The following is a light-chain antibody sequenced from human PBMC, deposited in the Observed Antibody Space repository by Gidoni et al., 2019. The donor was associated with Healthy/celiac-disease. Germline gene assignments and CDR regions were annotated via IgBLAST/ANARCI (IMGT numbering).Light chain of an antibody. V-gene: IGKV3-15*01. J-gene: IGKJ1*01. CDR1: QSVSSN. Sequence: IVLTQSPTTRSVSPGERATLSCRASQSVSSNLAWYQQEPGKAPRLLIYGASTRATGIPARFSGSGSGTEFTLTISSLQSEDFAVYYCQQYNNWPPTFGQGTKVEIK. CDR2: GAS. CDR3: QQYNNWPPT.